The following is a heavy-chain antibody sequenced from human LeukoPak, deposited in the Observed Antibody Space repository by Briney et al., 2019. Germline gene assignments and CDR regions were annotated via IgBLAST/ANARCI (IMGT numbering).Heavy chain of an antibody. CDR2: IYYTGST. Sequence: SETLSLTCTVSGGSISSSSYYWGWIRQPPGKGLEWIGTIYYTGSTYYSPSLESRVTISVDTSKNQFSLKLRSVTAADTAVYYCARGYSSSWYDLWDYWGQGTLVTVSS. CDR3: ARGYSSSWYDLWDY. D-gene: IGHD6-13*01. V-gene: IGHV4-39*01. J-gene: IGHJ4*02. CDR1: GGSISSSSYY.